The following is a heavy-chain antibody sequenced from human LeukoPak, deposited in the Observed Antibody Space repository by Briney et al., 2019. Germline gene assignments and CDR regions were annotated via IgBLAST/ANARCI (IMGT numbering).Heavy chain of an antibody. CDR2: ISGSGGST. CDR3: AKDPAVAGTAAFFDY. D-gene: IGHD6-19*01. V-gene: IGHV3-23*01. J-gene: IGHJ4*02. Sequence: GGSLRLSCAASGFTFSSYAMSWVRQAPGKGLEWVSRISGSGGSTYYADSVKGRFTISRDNSKNTLYLQINSLRAEDTAVYYCAKDPAVAGTAAFFDYWGQGTLVTVSS. CDR1: GFTFSSYA.